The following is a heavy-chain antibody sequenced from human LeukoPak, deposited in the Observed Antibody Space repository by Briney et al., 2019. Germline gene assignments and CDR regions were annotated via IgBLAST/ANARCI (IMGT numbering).Heavy chain of an antibody. CDR1: GGSISKDY. Sequence: SETLSLTCTVSGGSISKDYWSWIRQPPGKGLEWVGYVSHSGFNKSNGDITVYNPSLESRVTTSRDTSKNQFSLKLRSLTAADTAVYYCARDEIRYGRGWYGPSGGPDYWGQGTLVSVAS. CDR3: ARDEIRYGRGWYGPSGGPDY. CDR2: VSHSGFNKSNGDIT. J-gene: IGHJ4*02. D-gene: IGHD6-19*01. V-gene: IGHV4-59*12.